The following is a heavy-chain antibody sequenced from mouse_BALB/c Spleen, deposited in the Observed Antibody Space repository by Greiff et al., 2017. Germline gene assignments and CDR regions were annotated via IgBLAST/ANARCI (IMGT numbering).Heavy chain of an antibody. CDR1: GYSFTSYW. CDR2: IHPSDSET. CDR3: ARDYGNYFAWFAY. D-gene: IGHD2-1*01. J-gene: IGHJ3*01. V-gene: IGHV1-61*01. Sequence: VKLRESGAELVRPGASVKLSCKASGYSFTSYWMNWVKQRPGQGLEWIGMIHPSDSETRLNQKFKDKATLTVDKSSSTAYMQLSSPTSEDSAVYYCARDYGNYFAWFAYWGQGTLVTVSA.